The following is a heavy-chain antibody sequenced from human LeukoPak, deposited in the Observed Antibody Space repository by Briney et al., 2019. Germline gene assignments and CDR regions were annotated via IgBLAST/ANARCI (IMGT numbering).Heavy chain of an antibody. V-gene: IGHV4-30-4*08. J-gene: IGHJ4*02. CDR3: ARHISDDFWSGNDY. Sequence: PSQTLSLTCTVSGGSISSGDYYWSWIRQPPGKGLEWIGYIYYSGSTYYNPSLKSRVTISVDTSKNQFSLKLSSVTAADTAVYYCARHISDDFWSGNDYWGQGTLVTVSS. CDR1: GGSISSGDYY. CDR2: IYYSGST. D-gene: IGHD3-3*01.